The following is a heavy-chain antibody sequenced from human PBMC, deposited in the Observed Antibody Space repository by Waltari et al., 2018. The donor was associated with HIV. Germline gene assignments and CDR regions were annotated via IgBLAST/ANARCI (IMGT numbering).Heavy chain of an antibody. J-gene: IGHJ4*02. CDR1: GYTFTSYY. Sequence: QVQLVQSGAEVKKPGASVKVSCKASGYTFTSYYMHWVRQAPGQGLEWKGTNKPRGGSTSYAQKFKGRVTMTRETSTSTVYMELSSLRSEDTAVYYWARARPLWFGELEVRAIDYWGQGTLVTVSS. CDR3: ARARPLWFGELEVRAIDY. D-gene: IGHD3-10*01. V-gene: IGHV1-46*01. CDR2: NKPRGGST.